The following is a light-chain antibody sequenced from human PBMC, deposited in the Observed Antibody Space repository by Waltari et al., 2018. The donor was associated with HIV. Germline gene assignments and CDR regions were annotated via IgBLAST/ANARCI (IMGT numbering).Light chain of an antibody. V-gene: IGLV1-47*01. CDR1: SSNHGSNY. Sequence: QSVLTQPPSASGTPGQRVTISCSGSSSNHGSNYLYWYQQLPGTTPKHLSLLNNRRPSGVPDRFSGSKSGTSASLAISGLRSEDEADYYCAAWDASLSAWVFGGGTKLTVL. J-gene: IGLJ3*02. CDR2: LNN. CDR3: AAWDASLSAWV.